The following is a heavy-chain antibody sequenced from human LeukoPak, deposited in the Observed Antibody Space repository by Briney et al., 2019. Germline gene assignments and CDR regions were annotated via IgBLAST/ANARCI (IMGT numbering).Heavy chain of an antibody. CDR1: GFTFSSYS. J-gene: IGHJ4*02. Sequence: GGSLRLSCAASGFTFSSYSMNWVRQAPGKGLEWVSYISSSSSTIYYADSVKGRFTISRDNAKNPLYLQMNSLRAEDTAVYYCAREASGHFDYWGQGTLVTVSS. CDR2: ISSSSSTI. CDR3: AREASGHFDY. V-gene: IGHV3-48*01. D-gene: IGHD2-15*01.